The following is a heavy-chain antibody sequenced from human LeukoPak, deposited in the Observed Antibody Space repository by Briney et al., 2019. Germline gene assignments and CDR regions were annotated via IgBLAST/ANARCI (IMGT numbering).Heavy chain of an antibody. CDR1: GFTFSSYA. J-gene: IGHJ4*02. D-gene: IGHD1-14*01. V-gene: IGHV3-23*01. CDR2: ISASGGST. CDR3: AKPVRTDYADY. Sequence: GGTLRLSCAASGFTFSSYAMNWVRQAPGKGLEWVSSISASGGSTYYADSVKGRFTISRDNSKNTLYLQMNSLRAEDTAVYYCAKPVRTDYADYWGQGTLVTVSS.